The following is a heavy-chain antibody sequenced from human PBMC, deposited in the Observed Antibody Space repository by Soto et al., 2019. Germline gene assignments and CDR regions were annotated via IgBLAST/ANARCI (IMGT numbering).Heavy chain of an antibody. CDR2: ISGSGGST. D-gene: IGHD2-21*02. Sequence: EVQLLESGGGLVQPGGSLRLSCAASGFTFSSYAMSWVRQAPGKGLEWVSAISGSGGSTYYADSVKGRFTISRDNSKNTLYLQMNSLRAEDTAVYYCAKDLGGGHIVVVTAHFFDYWGQGTLVTVSS. CDR1: GFTFSSYA. CDR3: AKDLGGGHIVVVTAHFFDY. V-gene: IGHV3-23*01. J-gene: IGHJ4*02.